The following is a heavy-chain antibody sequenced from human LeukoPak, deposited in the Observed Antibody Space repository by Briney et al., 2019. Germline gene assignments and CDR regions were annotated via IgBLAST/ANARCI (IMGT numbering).Heavy chain of an antibody. CDR1: GFSLSTSGVG. J-gene: IGHJ4*02. CDR2: IYWDDDK. Sequence: SGPTLVNPTQTLTLTCTFSGFSLSTSGVGVGWIRQPPGKALEWLALIYWDDDKRYSPSLKSRLTITKDTSKNQVVLTMTNMDPVDTATYYCTHILWFGEFYYFNYWGQGTLVTVSS. D-gene: IGHD3-10*01. V-gene: IGHV2-5*02. CDR3: THILWFGEFYYFNY.